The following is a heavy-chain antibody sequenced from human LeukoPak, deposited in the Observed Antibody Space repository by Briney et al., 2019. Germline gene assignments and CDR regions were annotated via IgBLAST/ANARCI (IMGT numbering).Heavy chain of an antibody. J-gene: IGHJ4*02. Sequence: GGSLRLSCAASGFTFDHYSMNWVRQAPGKGLEWVGFIRGSVYGGATEYAASVKGRFTVSTDASKTIGYLQMTSLKTEDTAIYYCTRESPKYAFDSWGQGTLVTVSS. CDR2: IRGSVYGGAT. CDR1: GFTFDHYS. V-gene: IGHV3-49*04. CDR3: TRESPKYAFDS. D-gene: IGHD2-8*01.